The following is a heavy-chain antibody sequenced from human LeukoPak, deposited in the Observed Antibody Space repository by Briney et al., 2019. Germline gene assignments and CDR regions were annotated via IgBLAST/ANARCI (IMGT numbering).Heavy chain of an antibody. J-gene: IGHJ6*02. D-gene: IGHD3-3*01. CDR3: ARDGHVLRFLEWKPPYYGMDV. Sequence: GGSLRLSCAASGFTLSSYAMHWVRPAPGKGLEWVAVISYDGSNKYYADSVKGRFTISRDNSKNTLYLQMNSLRAEDTAVYYCARDGHVLRFLEWKPPYYGMDVWGQGTTVTVSS. V-gene: IGHV3-30-3*01. CDR2: ISYDGSNK. CDR1: GFTLSSYA.